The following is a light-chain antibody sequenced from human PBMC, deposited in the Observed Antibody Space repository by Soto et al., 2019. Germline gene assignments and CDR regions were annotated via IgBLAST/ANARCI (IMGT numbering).Light chain of an antibody. CDR1: QSVSSSY. Sequence: EIVLTQSPGTLSLSPRERATLSCRASQSVSSSYLAWYQQKPGQAPRLLIYGASSRATGIPDRFSGSGSGTDFTLTISRLEPEDFAVYYCQQYGSSFGQGTKVAIK. CDR3: QQYGSS. CDR2: GAS. J-gene: IGKJ1*01. V-gene: IGKV3-20*01.